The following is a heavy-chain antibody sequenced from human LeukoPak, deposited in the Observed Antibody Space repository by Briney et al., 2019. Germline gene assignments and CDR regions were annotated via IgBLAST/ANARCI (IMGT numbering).Heavy chain of an antibody. J-gene: IGHJ6*02. Sequence: SVKVSCKASGYTFTGYYLHWVRQAPGQGLEWMGRINPNNGDTNYAQKFQGRVTMTRDTSISTAYMELSRLRSDDTAVYYCARDSSSWTPYYYYGMDVWGQGTTVTVSS. CDR1: GYTFTGYY. D-gene: IGHD6-13*01. V-gene: IGHV1-2*06. CDR3: ARDSSSWTPYYYYGMDV. CDR2: INPNNGDT.